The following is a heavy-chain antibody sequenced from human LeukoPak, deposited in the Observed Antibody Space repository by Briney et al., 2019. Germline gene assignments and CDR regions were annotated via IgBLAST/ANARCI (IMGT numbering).Heavy chain of an antibody. V-gene: IGHV4-59*02. CDR1: SGSVTSYY. J-gene: IGHJ3*02. CDR3: ATGSRSSTSDAFDI. D-gene: IGHD6-6*01. CDR2: IYYSGTT. Sequence: SETLSLTCTVSSGSVTSYYWTWFRQPPWKGLEWIGFIYYSGTTDYNPSLKNRVTMSVDTSTNQVSLELISVTAVDTAVYYCATGSRSSTSDAFDIWGQGTLVAVSS.